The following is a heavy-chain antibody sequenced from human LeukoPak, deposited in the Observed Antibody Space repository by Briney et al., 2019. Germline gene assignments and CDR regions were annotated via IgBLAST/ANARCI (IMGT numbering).Heavy chain of an antibody. CDR3: AKSGGIVVVPAAVMGHDAFDI. V-gene: IGHV3-23*01. CDR1: GFTFSSYA. D-gene: IGHD2-2*01. J-gene: IGHJ3*02. Sequence: GGSLRLSCAASGFTFSSYAMSWVRQAPGKGLEWVSAISGRGGSTYYADSVKGRFIIYRDNYKNTLYLQMNSLRAEETAVYYCAKSGGIVVVPAAVMGHDAFDIWGQGTMVTVSS. CDR2: ISGRGGST.